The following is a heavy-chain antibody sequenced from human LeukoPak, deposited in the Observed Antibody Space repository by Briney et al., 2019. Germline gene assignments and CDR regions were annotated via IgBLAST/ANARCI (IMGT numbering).Heavy chain of an antibody. D-gene: IGHD2-21*02. Sequence: GGSLRLSCVASGFTFSDRYMTWIRQAPGMGLEWVARISDDSTYTNYADSVKGRFSISRDNAKKSLYLQMDSLRAEDTAVYYCARDMTALDYWGPGTLVTVS. CDR3: ARDMTALDY. J-gene: IGHJ4*02. CDR1: GFTFSDRY. V-gene: IGHV3-11*06. CDR2: ISDDSTYT.